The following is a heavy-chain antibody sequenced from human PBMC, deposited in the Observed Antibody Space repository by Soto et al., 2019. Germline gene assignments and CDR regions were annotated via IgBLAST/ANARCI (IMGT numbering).Heavy chain of an antibody. D-gene: IGHD3-10*01. CDR3: AADRGGGGY. V-gene: IGHV3-53*01. Sequence: EVQLVESGGGLIQPGGSLRLSCAVSGFTVSNNYMSWVRQAPGKGLEGVSVIYSGGYTAYGDSVKGRFTISRDNSKNTLSLQINGLGAGDTAVFYWAADRGGGGYWGQGTLVTVSS. J-gene: IGHJ4*02. CDR1: GFTVSNNY. CDR2: IYSGGYT.